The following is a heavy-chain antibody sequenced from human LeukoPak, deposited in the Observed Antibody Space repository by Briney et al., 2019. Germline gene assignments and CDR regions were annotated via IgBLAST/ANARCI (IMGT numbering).Heavy chain of an antibody. Sequence: PGGSLRLSCAASGLTFSSYGMHWVRQAPGKGLEWVAFIRYDGSNKYYADSVKGRFTISRDNSKNTLYLQMNSLRAEDTAVYYCAKEGLGLRFLEWLPGDWGQGTLVTVSS. CDR2: IRYDGSNK. J-gene: IGHJ4*02. CDR3: AKEGLGLRFLEWLPGD. D-gene: IGHD3-3*01. V-gene: IGHV3-30*02. CDR1: GLTFSSYG.